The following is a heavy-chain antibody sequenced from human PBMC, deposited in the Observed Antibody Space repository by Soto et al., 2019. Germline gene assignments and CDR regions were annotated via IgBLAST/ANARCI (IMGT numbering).Heavy chain of an antibody. CDR2: ISGRGGST. CDR1: GFTFSSYA. D-gene: IGHD1-26*01. V-gene: IGHV3-23*01. J-gene: IGHJ5*01. Sequence: EVQLLESGGGLVQPGGSLRLSCAASGFTFSSYAMSWVRQAPGRGLEWVSDISGRGGSTYYADSVKGRFTITRDNSKHTLKRQMNSLRAEDTAVHYCAKRRSGRQFDSWGRGTLVTVSS. CDR3: AKRRSGRQFDS.